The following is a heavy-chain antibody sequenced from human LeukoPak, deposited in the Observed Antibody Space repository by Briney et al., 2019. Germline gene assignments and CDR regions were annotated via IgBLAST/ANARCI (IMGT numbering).Heavy chain of an antibody. V-gene: IGHV4-59*01. Sequence: SETLSLTCTVSGGSISSYYWSWIRQPPGKGLEWIGYIYYSGSTNYNPSLKSRVTISVDTSKNQFSLKLSSVTAADTAVYYCASPGSLPPYYFDYWGQGTLVTVSS. J-gene: IGHJ4*02. CDR1: GGSISSYY. CDR2: IYYSGST. CDR3: ASPGSLPPYYFDY. D-gene: IGHD3-10*01.